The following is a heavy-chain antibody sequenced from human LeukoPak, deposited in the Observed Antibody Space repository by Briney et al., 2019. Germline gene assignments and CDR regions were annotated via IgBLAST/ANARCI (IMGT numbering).Heavy chain of an antibody. D-gene: IGHD3-3*01. Sequence: GSLRLSCAASGFTFSDYEMNWIRQPPGKGLEWIGYVYYSGSTNYNPSLKSRVTISVDTSKNQFSLKLSSVTAADTAVYYCARSFYEESWFDPWGQGTLVPVSS. CDR2: VYYSGST. J-gene: IGHJ5*02. CDR1: GFTFSDYE. V-gene: IGHV4-59*01. CDR3: ARSFYEESWFDP.